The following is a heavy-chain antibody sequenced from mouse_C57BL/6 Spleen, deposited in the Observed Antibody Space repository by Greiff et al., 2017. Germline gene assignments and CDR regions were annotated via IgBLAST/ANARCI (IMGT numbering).Heavy chain of an antibody. CDR2: IDPEDGDT. J-gene: IGHJ3*01. CDR1: GFNFKDYY. D-gene: IGHD2-2*01. V-gene: IGHV14-1*01. CDR3: ATGGLGEGFAY. Sequence: VQLQQSGAELVRPGASVKLSCTASGFNFKDYYMHWVKQRPEQGLEWIGRIDPEDGDTEYAPKFQGKATMTADTSSNTAYLQLSSLTSEDTAVYYCATGGLGEGFAYWGQGTLVTVSA.